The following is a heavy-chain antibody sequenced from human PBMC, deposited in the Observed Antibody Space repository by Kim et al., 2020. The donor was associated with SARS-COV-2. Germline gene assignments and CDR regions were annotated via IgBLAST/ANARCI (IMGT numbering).Heavy chain of an antibody. CDR2: INHSGST. V-gene: IGHV4-34*01. D-gene: IGHD1-1*01. CDR1: GGSFSGYY. CDR3: ARDRQPYY. Sequence: SETLSLTCAVYGGSFSGYYWSWIRQPPGKGLEWIGEINHSGSTNYNPSLKSRVIISIDTSKNQFFLQLSSVTAADAAVYYCARDRQPYYWVQGTLVTVSS. J-gene: IGHJ4*02.